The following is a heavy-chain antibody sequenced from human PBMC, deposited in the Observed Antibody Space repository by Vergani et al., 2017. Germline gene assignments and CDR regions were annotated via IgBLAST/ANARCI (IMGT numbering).Heavy chain of an antibody. Sequence: EVQLVESGGGLVKPGGSLRLSCAASGFTFSSYSMNWVRQAPGKGLEWVSSISSSSSYIYYADSVKGRFTISRDNAKTSLYLQMNSLRAEDTAVYYCARDASDYGLSDYWGQGTLVTVSS. J-gene: IGHJ4*02. CDR2: ISSSSSYI. D-gene: IGHD4-17*01. CDR1: GFTFSSYS. CDR3: ARDASDYGLSDY. V-gene: IGHV3-21*01.